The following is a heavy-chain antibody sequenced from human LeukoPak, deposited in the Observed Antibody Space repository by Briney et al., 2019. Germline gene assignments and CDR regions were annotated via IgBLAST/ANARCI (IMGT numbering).Heavy chain of an antibody. J-gene: IGHJ4*02. Sequence: PSETLSLTCAVYGGTFSGYYWSWLRQPPGKGLEWIGEINHGGSTNYNPSLKSRITRSVDTCKDQFSLKLGSVTAADTAVYYCARLWRDILAGYPGPSSRREDQTGDWVDYWGQGTLVTVSS. CDR3: ARLWRDILAGYPGPSSRREDQTGDWVDY. D-gene: IGHD3-9*01. CDR1: GGTFSGYY. CDR2: INHGGST. V-gene: IGHV4-34*01.